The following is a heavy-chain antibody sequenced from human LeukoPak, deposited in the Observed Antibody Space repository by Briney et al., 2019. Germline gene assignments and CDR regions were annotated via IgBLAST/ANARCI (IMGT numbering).Heavy chain of an antibody. D-gene: IGHD2-15*01. CDR1: GFTFSSYS. V-gene: IGHV3-21*01. Sequence: GSLRLSCAASGFTFSSYSMNWVRQAPGKGLEWVSSISSSSSYIYYADSVKGRFTISRDNAKNSLYLQMNSLRAEDTAVYYCAGDIVVVVAANAFDIWGQGTMVTVSS. CDR2: ISSSSSYI. J-gene: IGHJ3*02. CDR3: AGDIVVVVAANAFDI.